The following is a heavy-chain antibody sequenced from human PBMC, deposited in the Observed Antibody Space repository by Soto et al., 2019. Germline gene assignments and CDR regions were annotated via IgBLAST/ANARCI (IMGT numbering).Heavy chain of an antibody. V-gene: IGHV3-23*01. CDR1: GFTFSTYA. CDR3: AKVLAVAEYFYGMDV. D-gene: IGHD6-19*01. Sequence: EEPLLDSGGGLVQRGGSLRLSCAASGFTFSTYAMNWVRQAPGKGLEWVSGISGSDDNTYYADSVKGRFTISRDNSKNTIHLQMNSLRGEDTAVYYCAKVLAVAEYFYGMDVWGQGTTVTVSS. CDR2: ISGSDDNT. J-gene: IGHJ6*02.